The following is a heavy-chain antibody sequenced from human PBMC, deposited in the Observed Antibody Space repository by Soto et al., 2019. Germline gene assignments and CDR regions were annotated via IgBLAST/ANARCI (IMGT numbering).Heavy chain of an antibody. J-gene: IGHJ4*02. CDR1: GFTFSDYY. CDR2: ISTGGSTV. D-gene: IGHD6-25*01. V-gene: IGHV3-11*01. Sequence: QLVESGGGLVKPGGSLRLSCAASGFTFSDYYMSWIRQAPGKGLEWVSYISTGGSTVYYADSVKGRFTISRDNAKNALYLKMNSLRADDTAVYYCGTGAAAVWGDWGQGPLVIVSS. CDR3: GTGAAAVWGD.